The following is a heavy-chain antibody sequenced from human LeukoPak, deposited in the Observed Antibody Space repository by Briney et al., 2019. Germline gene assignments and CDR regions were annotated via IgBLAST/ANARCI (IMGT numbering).Heavy chain of an antibody. Sequence: ASVKVSCKAFGYTFTSNYMHWVRQAPGQGPEWMGVISPSGGSTTYAQKFQGRVTLTRDMSTSTDYLELSSLRSEDTAVYYCARDSSVRDEAWWFNPWGQGTLVKVSS. CDR1: GYTFTSNY. V-gene: IGHV1-46*01. CDR2: ISPSGGST. D-gene: IGHD3-10*01. J-gene: IGHJ5*02. CDR3: ARDSSVRDEAWWFNP.